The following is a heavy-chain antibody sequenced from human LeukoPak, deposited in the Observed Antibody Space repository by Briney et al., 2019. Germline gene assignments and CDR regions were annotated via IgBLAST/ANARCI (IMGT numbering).Heavy chain of an antibody. Sequence: GGSLRLSCAASGFTFSSYAMHWVRQAPGKGLEWVAVISYDGSNKYYADSVKGRFTISRDNSKNTLYLQMNSLRAEDTAVYYCARGGYYYDSRGLDYWGQGTLVTVSS. CDR1: GFTFSSYA. CDR3: ARGGYYYDSRGLDY. J-gene: IGHJ4*02. V-gene: IGHV3-30*04. D-gene: IGHD3-22*01. CDR2: ISYDGSNK.